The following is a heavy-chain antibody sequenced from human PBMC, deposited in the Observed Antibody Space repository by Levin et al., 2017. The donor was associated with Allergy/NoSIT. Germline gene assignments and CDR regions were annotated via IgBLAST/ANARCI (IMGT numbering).Heavy chain of an antibody. CDR3: ARGPAVVVVPAATPYYYYGMDV. Sequence: ASVKVSCKASGYTFTSYDINWVRQATGQGLEWMGWMNPNSGNTGYAQKFQGRVTMTRNTSISTAYMELSSLRSEDTAVYYCARGPAVVVVPAATPYYYYGMDVWGQGTTVTVSS. D-gene: IGHD2-2*01. J-gene: IGHJ6*02. V-gene: IGHV1-8*01. CDR1: GYTFTSYD. CDR2: MNPNSGNT.